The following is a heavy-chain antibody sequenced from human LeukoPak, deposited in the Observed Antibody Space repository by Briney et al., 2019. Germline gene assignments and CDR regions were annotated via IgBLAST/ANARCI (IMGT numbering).Heavy chain of an antibody. V-gene: IGHV1-69*13. D-gene: IGHD3-22*01. CDR2: IIPIFGTA. Sequence: ASVTVSCKASGGTFSSYAISWVRQAPGQGLEWMGGIIPIFGTANYAQKFQGRVTITADESTSTAYMELSSLRSEDTTVYYCARGDRYYDSPWGQGTLVTVSS. J-gene: IGHJ5*02. CDR3: ARGDRYYDSP. CDR1: GGTFSSYA.